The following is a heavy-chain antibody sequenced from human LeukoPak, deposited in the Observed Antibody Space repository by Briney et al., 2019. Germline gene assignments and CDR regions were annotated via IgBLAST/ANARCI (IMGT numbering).Heavy chain of an antibody. CDR3: ARRGSHCSSGACYSGDY. CDR2: ISNAGSLT. D-gene: IGHD2-15*01. CDR1: GFNFNDYG. V-gene: IGHV3-23*01. J-gene: IGHJ4*02. Sequence: GGSLRLSCSASGFNFNDYGMSWVRQAPAKGLEWVATISNAGSLTFFADAVKGRFTISRDNSKNMLYLQMSSLGAEDTALYYCARRGSHCSSGACYSGDYWGQGTLVTVSS.